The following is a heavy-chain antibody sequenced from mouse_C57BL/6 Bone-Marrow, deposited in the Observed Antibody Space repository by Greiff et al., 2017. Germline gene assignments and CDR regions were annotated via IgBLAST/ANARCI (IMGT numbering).Heavy chain of an antibody. Sequence: VQLQQSGPELVKPGDSVKISCKASGYSFTGYFMNWVMQSHGKSLEWIGRINPYNGDTFYNQKFKGKATLTVDKSSSTAHMELRSLTSEDSAVYYCARGVYCGSSCHYYAMDYWGQGTSVTVSS. CDR2: INPYNGDT. V-gene: IGHV1-20*01. CDR1: GYSFTGYF. D-gene: IGHD1-1*01. J-gene: IGHJ4*01. CDR3: ARGVYCGSSCHYYAMDY.